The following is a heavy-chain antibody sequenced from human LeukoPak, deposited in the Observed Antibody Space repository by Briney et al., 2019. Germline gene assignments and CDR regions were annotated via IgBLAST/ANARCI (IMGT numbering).Heavy chain of an antibody. D-gene: IGHD3-3*01. Sequence: ASVKVSCKASGGTFSSYAISWVRQAPGQGLEGMGRIIPIFGTANYAQKFQGRVTITTYESTSTAYMELTSLRSEDTAVYYCATFWSGYYNYWGQGTLVTVSS. J-gene: IGHJ4*02. V-gene: IGHV1-69*05. CDR2: IIPIFGTA. CDR3: ATFWSGYYNY. CDR1: GGTFSSYA.